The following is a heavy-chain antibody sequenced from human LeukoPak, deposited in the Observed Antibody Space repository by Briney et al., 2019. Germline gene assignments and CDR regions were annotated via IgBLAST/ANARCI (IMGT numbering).Heavy chain of an antibody. CDR2: IRSKAYGATT. V-gene: IGHV3-49*04. CDR1: GFTFGDYV. J-gene: IGHJ6*03. Sequence: GGSLRLSCTASGFTFGDYVMSWVRQAPGKGLKWVGFIRSKAYGATTEYAASVKGRFTISRDDSISVAYLQMNSLKTEDTGVYYCSRGITGRPRGYYYYYYMDVWGKGTTVTVSS. CDR3: SRGITGRPRGYYYYYYMDV. D-gene: IGHD2-8*02.